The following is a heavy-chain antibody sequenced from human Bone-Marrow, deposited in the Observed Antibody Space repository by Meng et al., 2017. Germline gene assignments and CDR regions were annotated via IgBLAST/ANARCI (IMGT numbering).Heavy chain of an antibody. CDR2: INHSGST. D-gene: IGHD3-22*01. V-gene: IGHV4-34*01. Sequence: QGPLQQWGAGLLKPSETLSLTCAVYGGSFSGYYWSWIRQPPGKGLEWIGEINHSGSTNYNPSLKSRVTISVDTSKNQFSLKLSSVTAADTAVYYCARLAYDSSGYWFDYWGQGTLVTVSS. CDR3: ARLAYDSSGYWFDY. J-gene: IGHJ4*02. CDR1: GGSFSGYY.